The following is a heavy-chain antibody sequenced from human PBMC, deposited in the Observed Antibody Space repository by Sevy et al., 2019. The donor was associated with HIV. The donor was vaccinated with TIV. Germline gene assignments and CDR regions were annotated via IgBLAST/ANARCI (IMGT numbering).Heavy chain of an antibody. Sequence: ASVKVSCKASGYTFTNYYMHWVRQAPGQGLEWMGMINPTGGSTSYAQKFQGRVTMTRDTSTTTVYMELSRLRSEDTAVYYCARDLRFYYGSGSFSTYFDLWGRGTLVTVSS. CDR2: INPTGGST. D-gene: IGHD3-10*01. CDR1: GYTFTNYY. J-gene: IGHJ2*01. CDR3: ARDLRFYYGSGSFSTYFDL. V-gene: IGHV1-46*01.